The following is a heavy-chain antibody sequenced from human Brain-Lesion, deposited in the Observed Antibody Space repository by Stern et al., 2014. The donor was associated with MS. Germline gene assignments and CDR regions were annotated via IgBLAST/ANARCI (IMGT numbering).Heavy chain of an antibody. CDR1: GYLFDDYW. CDR3: ARSPATPSGYDRFDY. D-gene: IGHD5-12*01. Sequence: MQLVQSGAEVKKPGESLKISCEASGYLFDDYWIGWVRQMSGRGLELVAIIFPRDSNTRYSPSVQGQVTISADKSISTAYLQWSSRRPSDPAIYYCARSPATPSGYDRFDYWGQGDLVTVSS. J-gene: IGHJ4*02. V-gene: IGHV5-51*03. CDR2: IFPRDSNT.